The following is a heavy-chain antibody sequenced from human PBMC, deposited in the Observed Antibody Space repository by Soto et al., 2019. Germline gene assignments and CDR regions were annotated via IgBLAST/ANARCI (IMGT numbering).Heavy chain of an antibody. CDR2: ISSSSSYT. CDR1: GFTFSDYY. D-gene: IGHD1-20*01. CDR3: ARARGRYNSARGGFTDY. J-gene: IGHJ4*02. V-gene: IGHV3-11*06. Sequence: QVQLVESGGGLVKPGGSLRLSCAASGFTFSDYYMSWIRQAPGKGLEWVSYISSSSSYTNYADSVKGRFTISRDNAKNSMYLQMNSLRAEDTAVYYCARARGRYNSARGGFTDYWGQGTLVTVSS.